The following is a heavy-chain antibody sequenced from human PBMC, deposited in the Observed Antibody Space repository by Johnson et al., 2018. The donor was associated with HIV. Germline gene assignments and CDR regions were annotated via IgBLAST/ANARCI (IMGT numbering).Heavy chain of an antibody. J-gene: IGHJ3*02. CDR2: IKQDGSEK. CDR3: AGGRCYSSSWYTPIDAFDI. CDR1: GFTFSSYW. Sequence: VQLVESGGGLVQPGGSLRLSCAASGFTFSSYWMSWVRQAPGKGLEWVANIKQDGSEKYYVDSVKGRFTISRDNAKKSLYLQMKSLRAEETAVYYCAGGRCYSSSWYTPIDAFDIWGQGTMVTVSS. D-gene: IGHD6-13*01. V-gene: IGHV3-7*01.